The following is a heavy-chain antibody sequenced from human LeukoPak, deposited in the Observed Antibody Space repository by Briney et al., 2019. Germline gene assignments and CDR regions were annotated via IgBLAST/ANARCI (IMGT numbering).Heavy chain of an antibody. CDR3: ARQTSPVGGDAFDI. J-gene: IGHJ3*02. D-gene: IGHD3-16*01. CDR1: GYSFTSYW. CDR2: IYPGDSHT. Sequence: GESLKISCKGSGYSFTSYWVAWVRQMPGKDLEWMGIIYPGDSHTRYSPSFQGQVTISADKSISTAYLQWSSLKASDTAMYYCARQTSPVGGDAFDIWGQGTMVTVSS. V-gene: IGHV5-51*01.